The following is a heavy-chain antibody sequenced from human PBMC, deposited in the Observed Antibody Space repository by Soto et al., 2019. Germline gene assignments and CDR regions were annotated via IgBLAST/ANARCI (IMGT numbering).Heavy chain of an antibody. CDR2: INPNSGGT. CDR1: RVTLRSNA. CDR3: AREDSSGSYYYGMDV. V-gene: IGHV1-2*02. J-gene: IGHJ6*02. Sequence: VKVPWKSSRVTLRSNASMWVQQATRQGLEWMGWINPNSGGTNYAQKFQGRVTMTRDTSISTAYMELSRLRSDDTAVYYCAREDSSGSYYYGMDVWGQGTTVTGSS. D-gene: IGHD6-19*01.